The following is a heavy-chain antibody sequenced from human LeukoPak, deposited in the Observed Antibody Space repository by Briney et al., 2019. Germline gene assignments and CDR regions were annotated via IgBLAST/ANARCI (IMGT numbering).Heavy chain of an antibody. CDR1: GFTFSSYW. Sequence: PGGSLRLSCAASGFTFSSYWVSWVRQAPGKGLEWVANIKQDGSEKYYVDSVKGRFTISRDNAKNSLYLQMNSLRAEDTAVYYCARDVYCSGGSCFASTPRFDYWGQGTLVTVSS. V-gene: IGHV3-7*01. CDR2: IKQDGSEK. J-gene: IGHJ4*02. CDR3: ARDVYCSGGSCFASTPRFDY. D-gene: IGHD2-15*01.